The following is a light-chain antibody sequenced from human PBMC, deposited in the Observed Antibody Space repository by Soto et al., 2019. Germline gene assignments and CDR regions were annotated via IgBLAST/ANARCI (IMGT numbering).Light chain of an antibody. Sequence: EIVLTQSPGTLSLSPGERATLSCRASQSISGSYLAWYHQRPGQAPRLLIYGTSTRATGIPDRFSGSGSGTDYTLTLSRLEPEDFAVYYCQQYENLLWTFGQGTKVEIK. J-gene: IGKJ1*01. CDR3: QQYENLLWT. CDR2: GTS. CDR1: QSISGSY. V-gene: IGKV3-20*01.